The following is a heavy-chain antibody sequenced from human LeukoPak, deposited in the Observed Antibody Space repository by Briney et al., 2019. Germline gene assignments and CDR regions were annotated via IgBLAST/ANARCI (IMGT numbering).Heavy chain of an antibody. D-gene: IGHD3-10*01. CDR1: GFTLTTYI. CDR3: AKARLGGSTYDY. J-gene: IGHJ4*02. V-gene: IGHV3-23*01. Sequence: PGGSLRLSCEASGFTLTTYIMTWVHQAPGKRLECVSAIGDYCSTMYAESVKGRFTISIDQSKNTLFLQMNSLRVNDTAIYFCAKARLGGSTYDYWGQGTVVTVSS. CDR2: IGDYCST.